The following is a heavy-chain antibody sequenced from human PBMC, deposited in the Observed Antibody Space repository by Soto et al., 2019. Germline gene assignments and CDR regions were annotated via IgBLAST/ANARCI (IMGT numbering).Heavy chain of an antibody. CDR1: GFTFSSYA. Sequence: EVQLLESGGGLVQPGWSLRLSCAASGFTFSSYAMSWVRQAPGKGLEWVSAIRGSGGSTYYADSVKGRFTISRDNSKNTLYRQMNSLRAEDTAVYYCAKINTMVRGVLFDYWGQGTLVTVSS. CDR3: AKINTMVRGVLFDY. J-gene: IGHJ4*02. V-gene: IGHV3-23*01. D-gene: IGHD3-10*01. CDR2: IRGSGGST.